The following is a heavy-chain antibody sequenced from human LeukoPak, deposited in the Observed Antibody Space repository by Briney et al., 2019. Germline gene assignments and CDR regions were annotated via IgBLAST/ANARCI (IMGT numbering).Heavy chain of an antibody. Sequence: SETLSLTCTVSGGSISSSSYYWGWIRQPPGKGLEWIGYIYYSGSTNYNPSLKSRVTISVDTSKNQFSLKLSSVTAADTAVYYCARGEQYSSTGAFDIWGQGTMVTVSS. CDR1: GGSISSSSYY. CDR3: ARGEQYSSTGAFDI. V-gene: IGHV4-61*05. J-gene: IGHJ3*02. CDR2: IYYSGST. D-gene: IGHD6-13*01.